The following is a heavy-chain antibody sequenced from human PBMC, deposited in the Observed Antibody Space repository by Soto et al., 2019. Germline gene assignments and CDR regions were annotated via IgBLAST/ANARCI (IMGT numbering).Heavy chain of an antibody. CDR3: GKVWTGSPGPCMDF. CDR1: GFTFSNYA. J-gene: IGHJ6*02. V-gene: IGHV3-23*01. Sequence: EVLLLESGGGLVEPGGSLRLSCAASGFTFSNYAMSWVRQAPGKGLEWVSTFGGSDGSAYYADSVKGRFTISRDNSKNRLYLQRNGRRAEDTAVYYCGKVWTGSPGPCMDFGGQGTTVTASS. CDR2: FGGSDGSA. D-gene: IGHD3-3*01.